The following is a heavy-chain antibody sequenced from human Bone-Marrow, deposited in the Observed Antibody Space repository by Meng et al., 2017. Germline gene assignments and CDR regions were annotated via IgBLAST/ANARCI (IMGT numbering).Heavy chain of an antibody. CDR1: GYNFPDYY. CDR2: INPKSGDT. CDR3: ARYEDISAAGKLFGDY. Sequence: QLQPVHVGPEVNNPGASVNVSCKPSGYNFPDYYIHWVRRAPGQGLEWMGRINPKSGDTHYAQKFQARVTMTGDTSISTAYMELSGLRSDDTAMYYCARYEDISAAGKLFGDYWGQGTLVTVSS. V-gene: IGHV1-2*06. D-gene: IGHD6-25*01. J-gene: IGHJ4*02.